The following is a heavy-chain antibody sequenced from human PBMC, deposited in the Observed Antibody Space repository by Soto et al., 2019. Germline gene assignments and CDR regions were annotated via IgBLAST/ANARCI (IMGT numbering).Heavy chain of an antibody. CDR2: IYHDGTT. V-gene: IGHV4-38-2*02. Sequence: PSETVALSCAVSGYPITNGYFWGWIRKPPGKGLEWIGSIYHDGTTNYNPSLKSRVIISVDTSKNQFSLELRSLTAADTAVYSCVRDTSSSLQLRFDIWRQGTMVTVSS. CDR1: GYPITNGYF. J-gene: IGHJ3*02. D-gene: IGHD2-21*01. CDR3: VRDTSSSLQLRFDI.